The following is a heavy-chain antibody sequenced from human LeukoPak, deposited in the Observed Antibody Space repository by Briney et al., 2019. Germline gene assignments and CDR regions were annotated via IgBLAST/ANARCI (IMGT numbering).Heavy chain of an antibody. D-gene: IGHD1-26*01. CDR3: TRLGSGSYL. CDR2: IRSKANSYAT. Sequence: GGSLRLSCAASGFTFSGSAMHWVRQASGKGLEWVGRIRSKANSYATAYAASVKGRFTISRDDSKNTAYLQMNSLKTEDTAVYYCTRLGSGSYLWGQGTLVTVSS. V-gene: IGHV3-73*01. J-gene: IGHJ4*02. CDR1: GFTFSGSA.